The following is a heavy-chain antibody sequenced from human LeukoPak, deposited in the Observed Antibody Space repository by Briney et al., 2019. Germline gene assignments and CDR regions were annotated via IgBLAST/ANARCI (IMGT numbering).Heavy chain of an antibody. Sequence: GGSLRLSCETSGFCFSITWMRWVRPPPGQGLGWVARITSDVTSTSYAESVKSRFTISRDNAKNTLYLQMNSLRVDDTAVYYCARDWYHAIDYWGQGTLVTVSS. CDR2: ITSDVTST. D-gene: IGHD2-2*01. CDR1: GFCFSITW. J-gene: IGHJ4*02. V-gene: IGHV3-74*03. CDR3: ARDWYHAIDY.